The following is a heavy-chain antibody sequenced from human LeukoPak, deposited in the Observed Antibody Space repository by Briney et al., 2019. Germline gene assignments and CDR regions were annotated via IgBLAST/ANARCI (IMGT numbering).Heavy chain of an antibody. V-gene: IGHV3-21*01. CDR1: GFTFSSYS. CDR2: ISSSSSYI. D-gene: IGHD1-14*01. J-gene: IGHJ4*02. CDR3: AREVAGTDY. Sequence: NPGESLRLSCAASGFTFSSYSMNWIRQAPGKGLEWVSSISSSSSYIYYADSVNGRFTISSDNAKNSLYLQMNSLRAEDTAVDYCAREVAGTDYWGQGTLVTVSS.